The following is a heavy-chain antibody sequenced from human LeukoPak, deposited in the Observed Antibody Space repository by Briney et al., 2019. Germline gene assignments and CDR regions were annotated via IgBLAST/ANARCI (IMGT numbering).Heavy chain of an antibody. CDR2: INHSGST. Sequence: PSETLSLTCAVYGGSFSGYYWSWIRQPPGKGLESIGEINHSGSTNYNPSLKSRVTISVDTSKNQFSLKLSSVTAADTAVYYCARGIYDFWSGYSKPNYYYYMDVWGKGTTVTVSS. J-gene: IGHJ6*03. CDR1: GGSFSGYY. CDR3: ARGIYDFWSGYSKPNYYYYMDV. V-gene: IGHV4-34*01. D-gene: IGHD3-3*01.